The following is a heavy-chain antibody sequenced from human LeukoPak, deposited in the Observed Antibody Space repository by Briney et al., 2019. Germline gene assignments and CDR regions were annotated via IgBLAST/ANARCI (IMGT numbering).Heavy chain of an antibody. Sequence: SETLSLTCAVYGGSFSGYYWTWIRQPPGKGLEWIGEINHSGSTNYNPSLKSRVTISVDTSKNQFSLKLSSVTAADTAVHDCARAAPRIYYGSGSYYFNWFDPWGQGTLVTVSS. CDR3: ARAAPRIYYGSGSYYFNWFDP. J-gene: IGHJ5*02. D-gene: IGHD3-10*01. V-gene: IGHV4-34*01. CDR2: INHSGST. CDR1: GGSFSGYY.